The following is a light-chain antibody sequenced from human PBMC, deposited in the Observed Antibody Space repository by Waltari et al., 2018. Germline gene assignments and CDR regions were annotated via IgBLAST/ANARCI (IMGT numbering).Light chain of an antibody. J-gene: IGKJ1*01. CDR1: QSVSSSY. CDR2: GAS. CDR3: QQYDTSPRT. Sequence: EIVLTQSPGTLSLSPVERATLSCRASQSVSSSYLAWFQQKPGQTPRLLIYGASSRATGIPDRFSGGGSGTDFTLTISRLESEDFAVYYCQQYDTSPRTFGQGTKVEIK. V-gene: IGKV3-20*01.